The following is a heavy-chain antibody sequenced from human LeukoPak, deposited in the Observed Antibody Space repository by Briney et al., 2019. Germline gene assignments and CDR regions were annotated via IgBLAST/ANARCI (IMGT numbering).Heavy chain of an antibody. Sequence: SETLSLTCTVSGGSISGYYWSWIRQPPGKGLEWIGYIYYSGSTNYNPSLKGRVTISVDTSKNQFSLKLSSVTAADTAVYYCARDRSYYGMDVWGQGTTVTVSS. V-gene: IGHV4-59*01. CDR1: GGSISGYY. CDR2: IYYSGST. CDR3: ARDRSYYGMDV. J-gene: IGHJ6*02.